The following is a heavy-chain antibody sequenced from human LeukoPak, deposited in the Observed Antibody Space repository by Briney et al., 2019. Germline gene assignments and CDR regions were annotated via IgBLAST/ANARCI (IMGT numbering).Heavy chain of an antibody. CDR1: GGSISSYY. CDR2: IYYSGNT. Sequence: TSETLSLTCTVSGGSISSYYRSWIRQPPGKGLEWIGYIYYSGNTNYNPSLKSRVTMSVDTSKNQFSLKLSSVTAADTAVYYCARVPGCGGDCYSDHYYYMDVWGKGTTVTVSS. CDR3: ARVPGCGGDCYSDHYYYMDV. D-gene: IGHD2-21*01. J-gene: IGHJ6*03. V-gene: IGHV4-59*12.